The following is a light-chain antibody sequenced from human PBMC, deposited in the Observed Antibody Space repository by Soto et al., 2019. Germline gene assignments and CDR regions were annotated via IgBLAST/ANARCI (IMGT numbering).Light chain of an antibody. CDR2: LAS. J-gene: IGKJ1*01. Sequence: EIVMTQSPLSLPVTPGEPASISCRSSQSLLHSDGYNYLAWYLQKPGHSPQLLIDLASSRASGVPDRFSGSGSGTDFTLKISRVEAEDVGVYYCMQATQSPWTFGQGTKVDIK. CDR3: MQATQSPWT. CDR1: QSLLHSDGYNY. V-gene: IGKV2-28*01.